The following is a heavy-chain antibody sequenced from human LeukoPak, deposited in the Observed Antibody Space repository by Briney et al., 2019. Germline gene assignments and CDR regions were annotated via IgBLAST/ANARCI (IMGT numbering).Heavy chain of an antibody. D-gene: IGHD6-13*01. CDR1: GYTFTTYA. CDR2: ISAYNGNT. V-gene: IGHV1-18*01. Sequence: GASVKVSCKASGYTFTTYAISWVRQAPGQGLEWMGWISAYNGNTNYAQKLQGRVTMTTDTSTSTAYMELRSLRSADTAVYYCARAGTQYYYYGLDVWGQGTTVTVSS. CDR3: ARAGTQYYYYGLDV. J-gene: IGHJ6*02.